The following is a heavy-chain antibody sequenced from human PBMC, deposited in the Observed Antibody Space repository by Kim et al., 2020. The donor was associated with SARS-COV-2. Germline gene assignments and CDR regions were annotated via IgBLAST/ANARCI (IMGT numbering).Heavy chain of an antibody. CDR1: GFTFSSYA. CDR2: ISGSGGTT. V-gene: IGHV3-23*01. J-gene: IGHJ4*02. CDR3: SKEWGDGFNYPFEY. Sequence: GGSLRLSCAASGFTFSSYAMNWVRQAPGKGLEWVSGISGSGGTTYYTDSVKGRFTISRDNSKNTLYLQMNSLRAEDTAIYYCSKEWGDGFNYPFEYWGQGTLVTVSS. D-gene: IGHD5-12*01.